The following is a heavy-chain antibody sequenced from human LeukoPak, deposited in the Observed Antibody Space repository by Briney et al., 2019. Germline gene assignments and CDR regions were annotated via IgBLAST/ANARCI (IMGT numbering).Heavy chain of an antibody. Sequence: GGSLRLSCAASGFTFSIYDMSWVRQAPGKRLEWVSAISGSGGRTYYADSVKGRFTISRDNSKNTLYLQMNSLRAEDTAVYYCAKTIDWNPGDCWGQGTLVTVSS. V-gene: IGHV3-23*01. CDR2: ISGSGGRT. CDR3: AKTIDWNPGDC. J-gene: IGHJ4*02. CDR1: GFTFSIYD. D-gene: IGHD1-1*01.